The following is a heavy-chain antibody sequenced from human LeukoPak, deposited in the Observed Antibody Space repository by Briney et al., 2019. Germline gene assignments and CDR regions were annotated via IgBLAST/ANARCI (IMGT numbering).Heavy chain of an antibody. CDR1: GGSFSGYY. Sequence: KPSETLSLTCAVYGGSFSGYYGSWIRQPPGKGLDWIGEINHSGSTNYNPSLKSRVTISVDTSKNQFSLKLSSVTAADTAVYYCARGPSNCSSTSCYSGTTGAFDYWGQGTLVTVSS. V-gene: IGHV4-34*01. CDR3: ARGPSNCSSTSCYSGTTGAFDY. CDR2: INHSGST. D-gene: IGHD2-2*01. J-gene: IGHJ4*02.